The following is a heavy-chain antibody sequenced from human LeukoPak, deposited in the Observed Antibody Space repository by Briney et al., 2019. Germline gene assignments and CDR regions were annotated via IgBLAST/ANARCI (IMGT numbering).Heavy chain of an antibody. D-gene: IGHD2-15*01. J-gene: IGHJ4*02. CDR1: GYTFTSYY. Sequence: ASVKVSCKASGYTFTSYYMHWVRQAPGQGLEWMGIINPSGGSTSYAQKFQGRVTMTRDTSTSTVYMELSSLRSEDTAVYYCAREGNQNIVVVVAATGGFDYWGQGTLVTVSS. CDR3: AREGNQNIVVVVAATGGFDY. V-gene: IGHV1-46*01. CDR2: INPSGGST.